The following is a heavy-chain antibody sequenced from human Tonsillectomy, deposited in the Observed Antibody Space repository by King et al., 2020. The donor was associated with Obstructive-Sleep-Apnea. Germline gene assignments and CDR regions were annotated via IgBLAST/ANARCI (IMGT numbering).Heavy chain of an antibody. J-gene: IGHJ2*01. Sequence: QLQESGPGLVKPSETLSLTCTVSGGSISSYYWSWIRQPPGKGLEWVWWISYSGSTNYNPSLKSRVTISVDTSKNQFSLKLSSVTAADTAVYYCARGMATTNPWYFDLWGRGTLVTVSS. D-gene: IGHD5-24*01. V-gene: IGHV4-59*01. CDR3: ARGMATTNPWYFDL. CDR2: ISYSGST. CDR1: GGSISSYY.